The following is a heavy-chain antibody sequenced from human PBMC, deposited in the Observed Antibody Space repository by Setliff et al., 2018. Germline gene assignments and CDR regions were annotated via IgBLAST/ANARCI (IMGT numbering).Heavy chain of an antibody. D-gene: IGHD2-15*01. J-gene: IGHJ5*02. V-gene: IGHV4-34*08. CDR2: INQRGST. Sequence: SETLSLTCAAYGGTFSDYHWTWIRQSPEKGLEWIGEINQRGSTNYNPSLKSRVTIDTSKNQISLKLTSVTSADTAVYYCGRGFSRIEGWGNWFDPWGQGILVTVSS. CDR1: GGTFSDYH. CDR3: GRGFSRIEGWGNWFDP.